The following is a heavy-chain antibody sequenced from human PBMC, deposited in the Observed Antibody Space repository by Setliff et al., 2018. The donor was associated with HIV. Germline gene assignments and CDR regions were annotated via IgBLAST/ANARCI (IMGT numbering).Heavy chain of an antibody. CDR1: GVSISSYY. Sequence: SETLSLTCTVSGVSISSYYWSWIRQPPGKGLEYIGYIYSNGGTDYNPSLEGRVTISLDTSKNQFSLKLTSVTAADTAVYYCAIDHVTNIAESGYGYTRIDPWGPGISVTVSS. J-gene: IGHJ5*02. V-gene: IGHV4-4*08. CDR3: AIDHVTNIAESGYGYTRIDP. CDR2: IYSNGGT. D-gene: IGHD5-18*01.